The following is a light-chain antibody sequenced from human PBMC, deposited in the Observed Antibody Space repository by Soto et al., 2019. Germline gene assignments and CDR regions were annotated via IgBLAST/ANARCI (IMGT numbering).Light chain of an antibody. J-gene: IGKJ4*01. CDR1: QSLTNH. Sequence: EIVLTQSPGTLSLSPGERATLSCRASQSLTNHYFAWYQQKPGRALRLLIDGASTRATTVPARFNGSGSGTEFSLAISNLQSEDFAVYYCHQYNNWPLTFGGGAKVDIK. CDR2: GAS. CDR3: HQYNNWPLT. V-gene: IGKV3-15*01.